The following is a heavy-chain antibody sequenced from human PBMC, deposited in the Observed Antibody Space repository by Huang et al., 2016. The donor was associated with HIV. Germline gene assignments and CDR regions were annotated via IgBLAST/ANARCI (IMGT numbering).Heavy chain of an antibody. CDR2: IIPIFGTA. CDR3: ARARGYYDSSVSYYFDY. D-gene: IGHD3-22*01. Sequence: QVQLVQSGAEVKKPGSSVKVSYKASGGTCSSYAISWVRQAPGQGLAWMGGIIPIFGTANYAQKFQGRVTITADESTSTAYMELSSLRSEDTAVYYCARARGYYDSSVSYYFDYWGQGTLVTVSS. J-gene: IGHJ4*02. V-gene: IGHV1-69*13. CDR1: GGTCSSYA.